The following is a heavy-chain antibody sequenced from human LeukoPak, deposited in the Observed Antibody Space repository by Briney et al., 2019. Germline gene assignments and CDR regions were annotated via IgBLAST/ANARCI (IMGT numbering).Heavy chain of an antibody. V-gene: IGHV3-7*01. CDR3: AREIPGEGFDY. J-gene: IGHJ4*02. Sequence: GGSLRLSCAVSGFTFSSYWMSWVRQAPGKGLEWVANIKQDGSEKYYVDSVKGRFTISRDNAKNSLYLQMNSLRAEDTAVYYCAREIPGEGFDYWGQGALVTVSS. D-gene: IGHD1-14*01. CDR2: IKQDGSEK. CDR1: GFTFSSYW.